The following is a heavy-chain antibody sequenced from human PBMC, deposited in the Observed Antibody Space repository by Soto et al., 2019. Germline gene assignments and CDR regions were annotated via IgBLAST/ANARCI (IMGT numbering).Heavy chain of an antibody. Sequence: GASVKVSCKASGGTFSSSAISWVRQAPGQGLEWMGGIIPIFGAANYAQKFQGRVTITADESTSTAYMELSSLRSEDTAVYYCARGTIFGVVNNYDYYGMDVWGQGTTVTVS. CDR1: GGTFSSSA. J-gene: IGHJ6*02. V-gene: IGHV1-69*13. CDR2: IIPIFGAA. D-gene: IGHD3-3*01. CDR3: ARGTIFGVVNNYDYYGMDV.